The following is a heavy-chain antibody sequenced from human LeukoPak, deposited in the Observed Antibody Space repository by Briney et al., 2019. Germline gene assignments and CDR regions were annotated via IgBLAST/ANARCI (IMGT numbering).Heavy chain of an antibody. Sequence: GGSLRLSCAASGFTFSSYSMNWVRQAPGKGLEWLSYISGSSSTIYYADSVKGRFTISRDNAKNSLYLQMDSLRAEDTAVYYCARDYFVDGSNSRIFFDSWGQGTLVTVSS. J-gene: IGHJ4*02. CDR2: ISGSSSTI. CDR3: ARDYFVDGSNSRIFFDS. CDR1: GFTFSSYS. D-gene: IGHD5-24*01. V-gene: IGHV3-48*04.